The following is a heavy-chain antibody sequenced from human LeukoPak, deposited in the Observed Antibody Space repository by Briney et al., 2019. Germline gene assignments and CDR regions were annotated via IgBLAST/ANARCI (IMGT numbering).Heavy chain of an antibody. CDR1: GFTFSSYA. D-gene: IGHD3-3*01. Sequence: PGGSLRLSCAASGFTFSSYAMSWVRQAPGKGLEWVSSISSSSSYIYYADSVKGRFTISRDNAKNSLYLQMNSLRAEDTAVYYCARDRRITIFGVAKGDAFDIWGQGTMVTVSS. CDR3: ARDRRITIFGVAKGDAFDI. CDR2: ISSSSSYI. V-gene: IGHV3-21*01. J-gene: IGHJ3*02.